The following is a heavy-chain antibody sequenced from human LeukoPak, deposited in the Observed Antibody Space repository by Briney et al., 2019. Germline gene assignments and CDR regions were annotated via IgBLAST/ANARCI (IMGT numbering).Heavy chain of an antibody. J-gene: IGHJ4*02. CDR3: ASDTGYFDSTTLGY. CDR2: IIPIFGTA. D-gene: IGHD2/OR15-2a*01. V-gene: IGHV1-69*05. Sequence: ASVKVSCKXSGGTFSSYAISWVRQAPGQGLEWMGGIIPIFGTANYAQKFQGRVTITTDESTSTAYMEPSSLRSEDTAVYYCASDTGYFDSTTLGYWGQGTLVTVSS. CDR1: GGTFSSYA.